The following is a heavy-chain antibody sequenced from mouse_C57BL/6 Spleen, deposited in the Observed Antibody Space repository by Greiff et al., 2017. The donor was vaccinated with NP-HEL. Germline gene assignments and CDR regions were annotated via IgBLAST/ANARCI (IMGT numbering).Heavy chain of an antibody. J-gene: IGHJ3*01. D-gene: IGHD4-1*01. V-gene: IGHV7-3*01. Sequence: EVKVEESGGGLVQPGGSLSLPCAASGFTFTDYYMSWVRQPPGKALEWLGFIRNKANGYTTEYSASVKGRFTISRVNSQSILYLQINALRADDSATYYCASDVSWDGGFAYWGQGALVTVSA. CDR3: ASDVSWDGGFAY. CDR1: GFTFTDYY. CDR2: IRNKANGYTT.